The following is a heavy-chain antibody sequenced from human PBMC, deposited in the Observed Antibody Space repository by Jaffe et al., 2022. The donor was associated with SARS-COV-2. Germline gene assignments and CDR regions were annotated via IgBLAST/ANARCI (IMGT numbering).Heavy chain of an antibody. Sequence: EVQLVESGGGLVQPGGSLRLSCAASGFTVSSNYMSWVRQAPGKGLEWVSVIYSGGSTYYADSVKGRFTISRDNSKNTLYLQMNSLRAEDTAVYYCARDPRNNGDYYYGMDVWGQGTTVTVSS. J-gene: IGHJ6*02. D-gene: IGHD1-20*01. CDR1: GFTVSSNY. CDR2: IYSGGST. CDR3: ARDPRNNGDYYYGMDV. V-gene: IGHV3-66*02.